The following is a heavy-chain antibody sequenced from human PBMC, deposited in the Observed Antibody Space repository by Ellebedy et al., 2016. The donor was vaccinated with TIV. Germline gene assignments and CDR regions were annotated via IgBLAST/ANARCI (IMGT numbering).Heavy chain of an antibody. V-gene: IGHV1-2*04. J-gene: IGHJ6*02. D-gene: IGHD3-22*01. Sequence: ASVKVSXXASGYTFTGYYMHWVRQAPGQGLEWMGWINPNSGGTNYAQKFQGWVTMTRDTSISTAYMELSRLRSDDTAVYYCARGASIYYDSSGRTYYYGMDVWGQGTTVTVSS. CDR2: INPNSGGT. CDR1: GYTFTGYY. CDR3: ARGASIYYDSSGRTYYYGMDV.